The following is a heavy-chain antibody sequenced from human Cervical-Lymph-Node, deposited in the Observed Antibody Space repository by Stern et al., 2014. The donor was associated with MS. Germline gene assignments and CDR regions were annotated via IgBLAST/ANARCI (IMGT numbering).Heavy chain of an antibody. CDR1: GGAINSFD. CDR3: ARHQAGIAGN. V-gene: IGHV1-69*01. J-gene: IGHJ4*02. CDR2: IIPILGTA. Sequence: VQLEESGAEVKKPGSSVKVSCKASGGAINSFDISWARQAPGQGPEWLGDIIPILGTANFAQKFQGRVSFTADDSTNTAYMELSSLRSDDTAVYYCARHQAGIAGNWGQGTLVIVSS. D-gene: IGHD6-13*01.